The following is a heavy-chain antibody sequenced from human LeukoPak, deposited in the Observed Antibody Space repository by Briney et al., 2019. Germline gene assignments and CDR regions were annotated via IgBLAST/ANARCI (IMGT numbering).Heavy chain of an antibody. Sequence: PGGSLRLSCAASGFTFSDYYMNWIRQAPGKGLEWISYISGGSTYTDYADSVKGRFTISRDNAEDSLYLQMNSLRAEDTAVYYCASSSSNWYGYFDYWGQGTLVTVSS. CDR2: ISGGSTYT. J-gene: IGHJ4*02. CDR3: ASSSSNWYGYFDY. CDR1: GFTFSDYY. D-gene: IGHD6-13*01. V-gene: IGHV3-11*03.